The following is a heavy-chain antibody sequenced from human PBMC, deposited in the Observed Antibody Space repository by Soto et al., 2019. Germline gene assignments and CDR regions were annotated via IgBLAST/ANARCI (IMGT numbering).Heavy chain of an antibody. D-gene: IGHD6-13*01. CDR1: GGTFSSYA. V-gene: IGHV1-69*13. Sequence: SVKVSCKASGGTFSSYAISWVRQAPGQGLEWMGGIIPIFGTANYAQKFQGRVTITADESTSTAYMELSSLRSEDTAVYYCARDPGLAPGLLAAAGKVWFDPWGQGTLVTVSS. CDR2: IIPIFGTA. J-gene: IGHJ5*02. CDR3: ARDPGLAPGLLAAAGKVWFDP.